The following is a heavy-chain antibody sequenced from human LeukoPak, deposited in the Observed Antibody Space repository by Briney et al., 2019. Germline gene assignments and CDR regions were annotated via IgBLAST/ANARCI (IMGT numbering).Heavy chain of an antibody. V-gene: IGHV4-59*08. D-gene: IGHD3-9*01. Sequence: SETLSLTCTVSGGSVSSYYWSWIRQPPGKGLEWIGYISYSGSTNYNPSLKSRVTISIDTSKNQFSLKLRSVTAADTAIYYCARQGYDILTGYIDAFDIWGQGTMVTVSS. CDR1: GGSVSSYY. CDR2: ISYSGST. J-gene: IGHJ3*02. CDR3: ARQGYDILTGYIDAFDI.